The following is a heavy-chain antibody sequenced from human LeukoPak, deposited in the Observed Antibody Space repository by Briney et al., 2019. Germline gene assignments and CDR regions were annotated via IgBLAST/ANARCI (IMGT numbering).Heavy chain of an antibody. CDR2: IDLSDKT. V-gene: IGHV3-23*01. D-gene: IGHD2-2*01. CDR3: ANEVRPNDY. Sequence: PGGSLRLSCSVSGFTFSCHAMTWVRQAPGRGLEWVSSIDLSDKTYYADSVKGRFTISRDNSRNTLFLQMDSLRAEDSAIYYCANEVRPNDYWGQGTLVTVSS. CDR1: GFTFSCHA. J-gene: IGHJ4*02.